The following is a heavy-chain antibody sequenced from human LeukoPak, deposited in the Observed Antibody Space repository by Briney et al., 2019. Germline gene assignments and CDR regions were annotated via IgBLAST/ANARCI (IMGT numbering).Heavy chain of an antibody. CDR1: GGSFSGYY. V-gene: IGHV4-34*01. Sequence: PSETLSLTCAVYGGSFSGYYWSWIRQPPGKGLEWIGEINHSGSTNYNPSLKSRVTISVDTSKNQFSLKLSSVTAADTAVYYCARREGLYDSSGYYQIPGYWGQGTLVTVSS. J-gene: IGHJ4*02. CDR2: INHSGST. D-gene: IGHD3-22*01. CDR3: ARREGLYDSSGYYQIPGY.